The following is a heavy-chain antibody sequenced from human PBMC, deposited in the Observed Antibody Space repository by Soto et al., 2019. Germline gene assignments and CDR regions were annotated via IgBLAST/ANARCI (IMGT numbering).Heavy chain of an antibody. V-gene: IGHV1-69*01. Sequence: QVQLVQSGAEVKKPGSSVKVSCKASGGTFSSYAISWVRQAPGQGLEWMGGIIPIFGTANYAQKFQGRVTITADESTSKDYMELSRLRSEDKAVYYCARDRTTVGNYYYYGMDVWGQGTTVTVSS. J-gene: IGHJ6*02. D-gene: IGHD4-4*01. CDR2: IIPIFGTA. CDR3: ARDRTTVGNYYYYGMDV. CDR1: GGTFSSYA.